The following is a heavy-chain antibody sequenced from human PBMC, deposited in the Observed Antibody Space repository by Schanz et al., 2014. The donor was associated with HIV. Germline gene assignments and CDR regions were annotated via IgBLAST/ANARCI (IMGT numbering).Heavy chain of an antibody. J-gene: IGHJ4*03. CDR1: GFTFKSYG. CDR2: ISYDGSNK. CDR3: AKAPTRGYIYGWSIDY. Sequence: QEQLVESGGGVVQPGKSLRLSCAASGFTFKSYGMHWVRQAPGKGLEWVAVISYDGSNKYYADSVKGRFSISRDNSKNTVYLQMNSLRAEDTAFYYCAKAPTRGYIYGWSIDYWGQGTTVTVSS. V-gene: IGHV3-30*18. D-gene: IGHD5-18*01.